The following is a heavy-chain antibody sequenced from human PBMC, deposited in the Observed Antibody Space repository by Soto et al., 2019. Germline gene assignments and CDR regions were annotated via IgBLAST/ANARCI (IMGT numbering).Heavy chain of an antibody. D-gene: IGHD5-12*01. CDR1: GGSISSSSYY. V-gene: IGHV4-39*01. J-gene: IGHJ4*02. CDR3: ASLAASWLQLDY. CDR2: IYYSWST. Sequence: QLQLQESGPGLVKPSETLSLTCTVSGGSISSSSYYWGWIRQPPGKGLEWIGSIYYSWSTYYNPSLQVRTTMPTDTSKDQFSLNLTSLPAADTAVYYCASLAASWLQLDYWGQGPLVTVSS.